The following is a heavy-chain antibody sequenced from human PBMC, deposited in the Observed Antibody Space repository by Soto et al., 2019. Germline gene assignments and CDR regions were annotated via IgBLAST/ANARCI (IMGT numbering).Heavy chain of an antibody. CDR1: GFTFSSYA. CDR2: ISYDGSNK. J-gene: IGHJ3*02. Sequence: QVQLVESGGGVVQPGRSLRLSCAASGFTFSSYAMHWVRQAPGKGLEWVAVISYDGSNKYYADSVKGRFTISRDNSKNTLYLQRNSLRVEDTAVYYCARAESGWWKYAFDIWGQGTMVTVSS. V-gene: IGHV3-30-3*01. CDR3: ARAESGWWKYAFDI. D-gene: IGHD6-19*01.